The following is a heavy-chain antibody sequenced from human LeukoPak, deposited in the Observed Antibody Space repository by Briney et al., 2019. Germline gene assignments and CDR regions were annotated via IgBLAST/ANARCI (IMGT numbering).Heavy chain of an antibody. V-gene: IGHV4-34*01. CDR1: GGSFSGYY. J-gene: IGHJ4*02. D-gene: IGHD6-19*01. CDR2: INHSGST. Sequence: SETLSLTCAVYGGSFSGYYWSWIRQPPGKGLEWIGEINHSGSTNYNPSLKSRVTISVDTSKNQFSLKLSSVTAADTAVYYCASRGISVAGSLVDYWGQGILVTVSS. CDR3: ASRGISVAGSLVDY.